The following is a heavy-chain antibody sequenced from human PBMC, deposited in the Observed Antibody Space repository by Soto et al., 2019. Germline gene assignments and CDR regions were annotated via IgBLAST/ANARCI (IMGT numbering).Heavy chain of an antibody. J-gene: IGHJ4*02. CDR3: SHGSCSSADCYPNPYLDY. CDR1: GVSLSTTAEG. V-gene: IGHV2-5*02. D-gene: IGHD2-2*01. Sequence: QITLKESGPTLVKPTQTLTLTCTFSGVSLSTTAEGVGWIRQPPGKALEWLALIYWDDDERYSPSLKSRLTITKDTSKNQVVLTMTSVDPVDTATYSCSHGSCSSADCYPNPYLDYWGQGILVTVSS. CDR2: IYWDDDE.